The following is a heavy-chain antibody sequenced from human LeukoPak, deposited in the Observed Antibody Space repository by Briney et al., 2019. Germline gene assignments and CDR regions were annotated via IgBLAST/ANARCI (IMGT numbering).Heavy chain of an antibody. CDR2: IYSGGST. J-gene: IGHJ4*02. V-gene: IGHV3-66*02. D-gene: IGHD2-15*01. CDR3: AREKSTGCSGGSCYFGY. Sequence: GGSLRLSCAASGFTVSSNYMSWVRQAPGKGLEWVSVIYSGGSTYYADSVKGRFTISRDNSKNTLNLQMNSLRAEDTAVYYCAREKSTGCSGGSCYFGYWGQGTLVTVSP. CDR1: GFTVSSNY.